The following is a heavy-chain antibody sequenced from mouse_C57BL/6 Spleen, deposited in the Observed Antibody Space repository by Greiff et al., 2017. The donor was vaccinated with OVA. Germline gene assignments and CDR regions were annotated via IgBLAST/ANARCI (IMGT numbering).Heavy chain of an antibody. CDR3: ARPYDYDEGYYFDY. D-gene: IGHD2-4*01. CDR2: IDPSDSET. V-gene: IGHV1-52*01. CDR1: GYTFTSYW. J-gene: IGHJ2*01. Sequence: VQLQQPGAELVRPGSSVKLSCKASGYTFTSYWMHWVKQRPIQGLEWIGNIDPSDSETHYNQKFKDKATLTVDKSSSTDYMHLSSLTSEDSAVYYCARPYDYDEGYYFDYWGQGTTLTVSS.